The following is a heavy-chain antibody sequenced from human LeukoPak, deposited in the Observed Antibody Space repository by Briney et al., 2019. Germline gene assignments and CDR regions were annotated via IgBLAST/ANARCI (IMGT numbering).Heavy chain of an antibody. Sequence: PLQTLSLTCSVSGGSISSGDYYWTWVRQPAGKGLEWIGRINPYGTTNYNPSVRSRLTISVDTSRNQFSLKLSSVTAADTAVYYCARSHPLPSGYHDYWGQGSLVTVSS. CDR3: ARSHPLPSGYHDY. D-gene: IGHD3-22*01. CDR1: GGSISSGDYY. CDR2: INPYGTT. V-gene: IGHV4-61*02. J-gene: IGHJ4*02.